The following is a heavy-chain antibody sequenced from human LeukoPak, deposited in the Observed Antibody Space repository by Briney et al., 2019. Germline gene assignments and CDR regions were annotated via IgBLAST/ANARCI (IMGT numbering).Heavy chain of an antibody. CDR3: ARDHSYGDSTVGLYYYYYYMDV. D-gene: IGHD4-17*01. V-gene: IGHV4-4*07. CDR2: IYTSGST. J-gene: IGHJ6*03. Sequence: PSETLSLTCTVSGGSISSYYWSWIRQPAGKGLEWIGRIYTSGSTNYNPSLKSRVTMSVDTSKNQFSLKLSSVTAADTAVYYCARDHSYGDSTVGLYYYYYYMDVWGKGTTVTDSS. CDR1: GGSISSYY.